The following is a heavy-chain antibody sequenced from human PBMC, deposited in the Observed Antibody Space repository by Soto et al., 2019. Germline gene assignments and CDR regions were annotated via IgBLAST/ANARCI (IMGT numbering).Heavy chain of an antibody. CDR2: VIPLFGVA. CDR3: AREQHDPYDSSGYYFNWFDT. Sequence: QVQLVQSGAEVKKPGSSVKVSCMASGGTFSSYGINWVRQAPGQGLEWMGGVIPLFGVANYAQKFQGRVTITADASSSIVYMKLSSLRSEDTAVYYCAREQHDPYDSSGYYFNWFDTWGQGTLVTVSS. D-gene: IGHD3-22*01. V-gene: IGHV1-69*01. CDR1: GGTFSSYG. J-gene: IGHJ5*02.